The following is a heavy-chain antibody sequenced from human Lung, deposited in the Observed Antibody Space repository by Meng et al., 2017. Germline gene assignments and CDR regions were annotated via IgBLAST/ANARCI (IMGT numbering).Heavy chain of an antibody. V-gene: IGHV4-4*02. D-gene: IGHD3-10*01. CDR1: GGSISSSNW. J-gene: IGHJ5*02. Sequence: GRLQGPGPGLVKPSGTLSLTCAVSGGSISSSNWWSWVRQPPGKGLEWIGEIYHSGSTNYNPSLKSRVTISVDKSKNQFSLKLSSVTAADTAVYYCARGSITMVRGVSVFDPWGQGTLVTVSS. CDR3: ARGSITMVRGVSVFDP. CDR2: IYHSGST.